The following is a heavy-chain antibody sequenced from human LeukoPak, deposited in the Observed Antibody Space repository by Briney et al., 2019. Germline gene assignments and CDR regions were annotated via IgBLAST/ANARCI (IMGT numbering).Heavy chain of an antibody. D-gene: IGHD3-22*01. CDR1: GFTFSGHS. CDR3: AKDRLVVVITTHFQH. CDR2: ITSTATHT. Sequence: SGGSLRLSCAASGFTFSGHSMSWVRQAPGKGLEWVSSITSTATHTYYADSVKGRFTISRDNSKNTLYLQMNSLRAEDTAVYYCAKDRLVVVITTHFQHWGQGTLVTVSS. V-gene: IGHV3-21*01. J-gene: IGHJ1*01.